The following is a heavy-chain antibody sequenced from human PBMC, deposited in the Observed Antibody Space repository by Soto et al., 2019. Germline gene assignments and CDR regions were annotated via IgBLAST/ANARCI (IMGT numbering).Heavy chain of an antibody. J-gene: IGHJ3*02. Sequence: GGSLRLSCAASGFTFSNAWMSWVRQAPGKGLEWVGRIKSKTDGGTTDYAAPVKGRFTISRDDSKNTLYLQMNSLKTEDIAVYYCTTYYDFWSGYDDIWGQGTMVTVSS. CDR3: TTYYDFWSGYDDI. D-gene: IGHD3-3*01. V-gene: IGHV3-15*01. CDR1: GFTFSNAW. CDR2: IKSKTDGGTT.